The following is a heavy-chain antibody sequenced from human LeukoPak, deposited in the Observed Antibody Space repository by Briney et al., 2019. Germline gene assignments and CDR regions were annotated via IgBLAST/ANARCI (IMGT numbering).Heavy chain of an antibody. CDR1: GFTFNKYA. CDR3: AKTTRYSNSPMDV. D-gene: IGHD6-13*01. V-gene: IGHV3-23*01. CDR2: MSGNA. Sequence: GGSLRLSCVAPGFTFNKYAMSWVRQGPGKGLEWVSAMSGNAYYADSVKGRFTISRDDSKNTLYLQMNSLRAEDTAVYYCAKTTRYSNSPMDVWGQGTTVTVSS. J-gene: IGHJ6*02.